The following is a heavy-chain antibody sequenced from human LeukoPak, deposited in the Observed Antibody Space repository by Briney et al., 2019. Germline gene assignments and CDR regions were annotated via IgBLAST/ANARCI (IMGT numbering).Heavy chain of an antibody. D-gene: IGHD2-2*01. Sequence: SETLSLTCTVSGGSISRYYWSWIRQPPGKGLEWIGYKDYSGSTNYNPSLKSRVTISVDTSKNQFSLKLSSVTAADTAVYYCARGDLYCSSTSCYYYYYYMDVWGKGTTVTVSS. V-gene: IGHV4-59*01. CDR3: ARGDLYCSSTSCYYYYYYMDV. CDR1: GGSISRYY. CDR2: KDYSGST. J-gene: IGHJ6*03.